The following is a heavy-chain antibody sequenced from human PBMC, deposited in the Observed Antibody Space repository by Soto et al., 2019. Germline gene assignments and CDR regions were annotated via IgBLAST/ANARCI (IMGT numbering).Heavy chain of an antibody. CDR2: ISYDGSNK. CDR1: GFTFSSYA. Sequence: GGSLRLSCAASGFTFSSYAMHWVRQAPGKGLEWVAVISYDGSNKYYADSVKGRFTISRDNSKNTLYLQMNSLRAEDTAVYYCARWAARAFDYWGQGTLVTVSS. CDR3: ARWAARAFDY. D-gene: IGHD6-6*01. V-gene: IGHV3-30-3*01. J-gene: IGHJ4*02.